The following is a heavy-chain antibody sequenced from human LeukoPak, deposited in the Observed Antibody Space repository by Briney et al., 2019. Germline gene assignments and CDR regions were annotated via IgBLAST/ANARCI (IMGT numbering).Heavy chain of an antibody. D-gene: IGHD6-19*01. V-gene: IGHV4-59*01. CDR3: ARETSLAGFASGLGFNY. CDR2: IYGSGYT. CDR1: GGSISGWY. J-gene: IGHJ4*02. Sequence: SETLSLTCTVSGGSISGWYWSWIRQPPGKGLEWIGNIYGSGYTNYNPSLKSRVTMSIDTSKNHFSLKLTSVTAADTATYYCARETSLAGFASGLGFNYWGQGILVSVSS.